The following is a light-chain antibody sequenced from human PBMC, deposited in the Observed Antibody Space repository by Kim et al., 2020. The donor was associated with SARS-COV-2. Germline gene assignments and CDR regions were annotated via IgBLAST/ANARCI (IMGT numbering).Light chain of an antibody. V-gene: IGKV1-27*01. Sequence: DIQMTQSPSSLSASIGDRVTITCRASQAISNYLAWYQQKPGKVPKLLIYAASTLQSGVPSRFGGGRSGTDFTLTINSLQPEDVATYYCQKYDSVPWTFGQGTKVEIK. CDR1: QAISNY. J-gene: IGKJ1*01. CDR3: QKYDSVPWT. CDR2: AAS.